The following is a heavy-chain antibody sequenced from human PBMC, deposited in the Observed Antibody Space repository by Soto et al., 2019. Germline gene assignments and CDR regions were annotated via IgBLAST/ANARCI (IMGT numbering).Heavy chain of an antibody. J-gene: IGHJ4*02. V-gene: IGHV4-59*02. CDR3: ARVGAPVDYFDY. D-gene: IGHD1-26*01. Sequence: PSETLSLTCTASGGSVRSYYWSWIRQPPGKGLEWIGYIYYSGSTYYNPSLKSRVTISVDTSKNQFSLKLSSVTAADTAVYYCARVGAPVDYFDYWGQGTLVTVSS. CDR1: GGSVRSYY. CDR2: IYYSGST.